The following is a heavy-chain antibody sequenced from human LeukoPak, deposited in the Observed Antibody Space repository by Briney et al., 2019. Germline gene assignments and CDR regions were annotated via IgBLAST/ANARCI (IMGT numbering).Heavy chain of an antibody. CDR1: GYSLSSAYY. Sequence: SETLSLTCSVSGYSLSSAYYWGWIRQPPGKGLEWIGYIYYSGSTNYNPSLKSRVTISVDTSKNQFSLKLSSVTAADTAVYYCARVIGYSGYEATYYYYYMDVWGKGTTVTVSS. V-gene: IGHV4-61*01. D-gene: IGHD5-12*01. CDR3: ARVIGYSGYEATYYYYYMDV. CDR2: IYYSGST. J-gene: IGHJ6*03.